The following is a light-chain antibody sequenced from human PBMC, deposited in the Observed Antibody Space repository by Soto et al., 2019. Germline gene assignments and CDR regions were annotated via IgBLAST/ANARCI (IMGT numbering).Light chain of an antibody. CDR2: GAS. V-gene: IGKV3-15*01. Sequence: EIVMTQSPATLSVSPGERATLSCRASQSISSNLAWYQQKPGQAPRLLIYGASTRATGIAARFSGSGSGTEFTLTISSLQSEDFAVYYCQQYTNWPFTFGPGTRVD. CDR3: QQYTNWPFT. CDR1: QSISSN. J-gene: IGKJ3*01.